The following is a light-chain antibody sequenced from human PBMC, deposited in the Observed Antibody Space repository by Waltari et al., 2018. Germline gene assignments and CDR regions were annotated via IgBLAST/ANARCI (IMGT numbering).Light chain of an antibody. CDR2: WAF. J-gene: IGKJ2*01. CDR3: QQYYSTPYT. CDR1: RSVLSRSKNKNY. V-gene: IGKV4-1*01. Sequence: DIVLTQSPDSLAMSLGASASISCKSSRSVLSRSKNKNYLAWYQQKVGQPPKLLILWAFIRESDVPERFSGSGSGTDFSLTISSLQAEDVAVYYCQQYYSTPYTFGQGTKLEI.